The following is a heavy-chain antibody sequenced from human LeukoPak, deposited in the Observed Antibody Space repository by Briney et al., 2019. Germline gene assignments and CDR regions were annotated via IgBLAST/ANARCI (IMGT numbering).Heavy chain of an antibody. CDR3: ARDPPPGYSHTGNTFDY. Sequence: ASVKVSCKASGGTFSSYGISWVRQAPGQGLEWMGIINPSGGSTSYAQKFQGRVTMTRDTSTSTVYMELSSLRSEDTAVYYCARDPPPGYSHTGNTFDYWGQGTLVTVSS. D-gene: IGHD5-18*01. CDR1: GGTFSSYG. CDR2: INPSGGST. J-gene: IGHJ4*02. V-gene: IGHV1-46*01.